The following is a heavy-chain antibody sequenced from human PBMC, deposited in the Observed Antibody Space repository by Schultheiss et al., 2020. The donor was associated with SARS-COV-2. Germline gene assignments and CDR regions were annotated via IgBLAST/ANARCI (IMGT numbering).Heavy chain of an antibody. CDR3: ARLRDGYNDDAFDI. Sequence: SETLSLTCAVYGGSFSSYYWSWIRQPPGKGLEWIGYIYYSGSTNYNPSLKSRVTISVDTSKNQFSLKLSSVTAADTAVYYCARLRDGYNDDAFDIWGQGTMVTVSS. V-gene: IGHV4-59*08. CDR1: GGSFSSYY. J-gene: IGHJ3*02. D-gene: IGHD5-24*01. CDR2: IYYSGST.